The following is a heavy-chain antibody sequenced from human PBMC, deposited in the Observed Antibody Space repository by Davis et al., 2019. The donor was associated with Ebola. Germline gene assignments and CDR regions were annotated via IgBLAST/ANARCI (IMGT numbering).Heavy chain of an antibody. CDR2: ISSSSSYI. J-gene: IGHJ4*02. V-gene: IGHV3-21*01. CDR3: ATEPARRYCSGGSCYPYYFDY. Sequence: PGGSLRLSCAASGFTFSSYSMNWVRQAPGKGPEWVSSISSSSSYIYYADSVKGRFTISRDNAKNSLYLQMNSLRAEDTAVYYCATEPARRYCSGGSCYPYYFDYWGQGTLVTVSS. D-gene: IGHD2-15*01. CDR1: GFTFSSYS.